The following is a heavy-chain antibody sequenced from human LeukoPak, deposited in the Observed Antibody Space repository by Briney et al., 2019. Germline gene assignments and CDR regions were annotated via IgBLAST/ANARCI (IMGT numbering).Heavy chain of an antibody. J-gene: IGHJ6*03. CDR1: GFTFSSYS. D-gene: IGHD3-16*01. CDR2: ISSSSSTI. V-gene: IGHV3-48*01. CDR3: ARSPGGGSYYYYYMDV. Sequence: PGGSLRLSCAASGFTFSSYSMNWVRQAPGKGLEWVSYISSSSSTIYYADSVKGRFTIARDNAKNSLYLQMNSLRAEDTAVYYCARSPGGGSYYYYYMDVWGKGTTVTISS.